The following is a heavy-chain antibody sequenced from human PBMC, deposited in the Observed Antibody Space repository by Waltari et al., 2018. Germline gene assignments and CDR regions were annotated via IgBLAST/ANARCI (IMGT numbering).Heavy chain of an antibody. CDR3: AKDISPDY. J-gene: IGHJ4*02. CDR1: GVSFSRYG. CDR2: ISYDGSNK. Sequence: QVQLVESGGGVVQPGRYLRLSCAASGVSFSRYGMHWVRQAPGKGLEWVAVISYDGSNKYYADSVKGRFTISRDNSKNTLYLQMNSLRAEDTAVYYCAKDISPDYWGQGTLVTVSS. V-gene: IGHV3-30*18.